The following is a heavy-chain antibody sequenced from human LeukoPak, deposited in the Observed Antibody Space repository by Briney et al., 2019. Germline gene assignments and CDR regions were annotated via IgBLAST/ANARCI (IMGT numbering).Heavy chain of an antibody. V-gene: IGHV4-4*07. CDR2: IYTSGST. CDR1: GGSISSYY. Sequence: SETLSLTCTVSGGSISSYYWSWIRQPAGKGLEWIGRIYTSGSTNYNPSLKSRVAMSVDTSKNQFSLKLSPVTAADTAVYYCAREGYCSSTSCHGWFDPWGQGTLVTVSS. D-gene: IGHD2-2*01. J-gene: IGHJ5*02. CDR3: AREGYCSSTSCHGWFDP.